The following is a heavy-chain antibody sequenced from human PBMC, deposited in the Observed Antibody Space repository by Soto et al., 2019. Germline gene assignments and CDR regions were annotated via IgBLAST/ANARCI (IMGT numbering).Heavy chain of an antibody. CDR2: LYGGGNT. J-gene: IGHJ4*02. CDR3: ARGGEYFDY. CDR1: GFTVSGNF. V-gene: IGHV3-53*02. D-gene: IGHD3-10*01. Sequence: EVQLVETGGGLIQPGGSLRLSCAASGFTVSGNFMNWVRQATGQGLEWVSILYGGGNTYYADSVKGRFTIARDSSKNTLYLQMHSLRVEDTAVYYCARGGEYFDYWGQGTLVTVSS.